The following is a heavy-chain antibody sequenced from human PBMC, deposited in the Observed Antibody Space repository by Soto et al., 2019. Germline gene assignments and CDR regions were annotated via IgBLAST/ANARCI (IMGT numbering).Heavy chain of an antibody. CDR3: ARLPPNDYYDNSGYYNVAPGWFDP. CDR2: IYHTGRT. V-gene: IGHV4-59*08. D-gene: IGHD3-22*01. J-gene: IGHJ5*02. CDR1: GGSISSYY. Sequence: SETLSLTCTVSGGSISSYYWTWIRQPPGKGLEWIGYIYHTGRTNYNPSLKSRVTISVDTSKNQFSLKMRSVTAADTAVYYCARLPPNDYYDNSGYYNVAPGWFDPWGQGTLVTVSS.